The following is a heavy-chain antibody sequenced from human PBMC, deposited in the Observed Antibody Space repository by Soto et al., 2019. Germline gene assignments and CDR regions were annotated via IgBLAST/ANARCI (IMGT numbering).Heavy chain of an antibody. J-gene: IGHJ6*02. CDR1: GGSISSYY. CDR2: IYTSGIT. Sequence: QVQLQESGPGLVKPSETLSLTCTVSGGSISSYYWSWTRQPAGTGLEWIGRIYTSGITNYNPSLKSRVTMSVDTSKNQFSLKLSSVTAADTAVYYCAREDVGWELHADYGMDVWGQGTTVTVSS. D-gene: IGHD1-26*01. CDR3: AREDVGWELHADYGMDV. V-gene: IGHV4-4*07.